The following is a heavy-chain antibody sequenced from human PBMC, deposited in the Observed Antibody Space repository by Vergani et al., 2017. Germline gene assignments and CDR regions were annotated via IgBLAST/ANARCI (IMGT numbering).Heavy chain of an antibody. J-gene: IGHJ4*02. V-gene: IGHV4-61*10. CDR2: LFYGGST. D-gene: IGHD1-1*01. CDR1: GGSVSSGNYY. Sequence: QVQLQESGPGLVKPSETLSLTCTVSGGSVSSGNYYWTWLRQPAGKGLQWIGYLFYGGSTNYNPSRKSRVTISVDTSKNQFSLKLSSVTAADTAVYYCARSRGTLFDYWGQGTLVTVSS. CDR3: ARSRGTLFDY.